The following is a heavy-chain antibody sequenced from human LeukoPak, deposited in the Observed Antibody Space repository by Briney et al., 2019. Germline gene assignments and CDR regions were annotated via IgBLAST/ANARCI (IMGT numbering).Heavy chain of an antibody. CDR1: GFTFSSYA. J-gene: IGHJ4*02. D-gene: IGHD1-26*01. Sequence: GGSLRLSCAASGFTFSSYAMSWVRQAPGQGLEWVSAISGSGGSTYYADSVKGRFTISRDNSKNTLYLQMNSLRAEDTAVYYCAKGIIHGELTDWGQGTLVTVSS. CDR2: ISGSGGST. V-gene: IGHV3-23*01. CDR3: AKGIIHGELTD.